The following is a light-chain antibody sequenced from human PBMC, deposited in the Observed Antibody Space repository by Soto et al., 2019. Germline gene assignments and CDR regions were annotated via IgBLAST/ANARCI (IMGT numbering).Light chain of an antibody. Sequence: QSVLTQPPSVSGAPGQRVTISCTGSSSNIGAGYDVHWYQQLPGTAPKLLIYGNSNRPSGVPDRFSGSKSGTSASLAITGLQAEDEADYYCQSYDSSLRTVFGTGTKVTVL. CDR1: SSNIGAGYD. J-gene: IGLJ1*01. V-gene: IGLV1-40*01. CDR2: GNS. CDR3: QSYDSSLRTV.